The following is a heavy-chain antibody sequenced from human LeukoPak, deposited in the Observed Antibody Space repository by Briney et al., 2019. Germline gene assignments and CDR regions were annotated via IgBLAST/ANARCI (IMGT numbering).Heavy chain of an antibody. CDR2: ISYDGSNK. CDR1: GFTFSSYS. Sequence: GRSLRLSCASSGFTFSSYSMHWCRQAPGKGREGVAVISYDGSNKYYADSVKSGFTISRDNSKKTLYLQMNSLRAEDTAVYYCARDFIRGYSYGYFGYWGQGTLVTVSS. D-gene: IGHD5-18*01. V-gene: IGHV3-30*04. CDR3: ARDFIRGYSYGYFGY. J-gene: IGHJ4*02.